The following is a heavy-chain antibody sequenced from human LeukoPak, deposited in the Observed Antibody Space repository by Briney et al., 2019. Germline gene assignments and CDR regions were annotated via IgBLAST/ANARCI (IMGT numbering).Heavy chain of an antibody. J-gene: IGHJ4*02. D-gene: IGHD6-13*01. Sequence: ASVKVSCKASGYTFTNYAMHWVRQAPGQRLEWMGWINAGNGNTKYSQKFQGRVTITRDTSASTAYMELSSLRSEDTAVYYCARVGAAAGPYYFDYWGQGALVTVSS. CDR1: GYTFTNYA. CDR3: ARVGAAAGPYYFDY. CDR2: INAGNGNT. V-gene: IGHV1-3*01.